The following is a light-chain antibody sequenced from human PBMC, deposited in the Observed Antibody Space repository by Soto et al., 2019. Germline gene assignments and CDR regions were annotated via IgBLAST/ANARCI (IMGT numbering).Light chain of an antibody. CDR3: QSFDTSLSGFVF. J-gene: IGLJ2*01. Sequence: QSVLTQPPSMSGAPGQRVTISCTGSSSNIGAGYDVHWYQQHPGTAPKLLIFDNNNRPSGVPDRFSGSKSDTSASLAITGLQAEDEADYYCQSFDTSLSGFVFFGGGTKVTVL. CDR1: SSNIGAGYD. V-gene: IGLV1-40*01. CDR2: DNN.